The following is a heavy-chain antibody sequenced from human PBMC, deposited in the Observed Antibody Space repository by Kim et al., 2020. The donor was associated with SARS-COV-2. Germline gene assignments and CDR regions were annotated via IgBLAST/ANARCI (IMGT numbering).Heavy chain of an antibody. Sequence: SNPSLKSRVTISVDTSKNQFSLKLSSVTAADTAVYYCAREYDILTGYLDYWGQGTLVTVSS. V-gene: IGHV4-39*07. D-gene: IGHD3-9*01. CDR3: AREYDILTGYLDY. J-gene: IGHJ4*02.